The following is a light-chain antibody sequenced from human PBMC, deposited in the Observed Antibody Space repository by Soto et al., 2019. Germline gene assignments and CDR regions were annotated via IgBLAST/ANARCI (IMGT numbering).Light chain of an antibody. CDR1: QSVSPW. CDR3: QQYNSSGLT. CDR2: KTS. Sequence: DIQMTQSPSTLGASVGDTVTISCRASQSVSPWLAWYQQKPGKAPKLLIYKTSRLQSGVPSRFIGSGSGTDFTLKISSLQPDDFAIYYCQQYNSSGLTFGGGTTVDIK. V-gene: IGKV1-5*03. J-gene: IGKJ4*01.